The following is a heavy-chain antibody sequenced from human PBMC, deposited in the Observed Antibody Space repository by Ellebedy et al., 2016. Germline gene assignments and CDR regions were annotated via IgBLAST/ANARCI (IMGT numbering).Heavy chain of an antibody. CDR1: GYTFIGYY. V-gene: IGHV1-18*04. CDR3: ARALRHLAGVIDY. D-gene: IGHD4-17*01. J-gene: IGHJ4*02. CDR2: ISAYNGNT. Sequence: ASVKVSCKTSGYTFIGYYMHWVRQAPGQGLEWMGWISAYNGNTNYAQKLQGRVTMTTDTSTSTAYMELRSLRSDDTAVYYCARALRHLAGVIDYWGQGTLVTVSS.